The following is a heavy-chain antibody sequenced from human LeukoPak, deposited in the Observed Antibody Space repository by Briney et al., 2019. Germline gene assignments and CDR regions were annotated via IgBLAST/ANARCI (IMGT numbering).Heavy chain of an antibody. CDR2: ISSSRTT. Sequence: PGGSLRLSCAASGFPFSSYSMNWVRQAPGEGLEWVSYISSSRTTSYADSVKGRFTISRDSAKNTLFLQMNSLRAEDTAVYYCARGIRVHYDSGMLYMDVWGKGTTVTVSS. V-gene: IGHV3-48*04. D-gene: IGHD3-10*01. J-gene: IGHJ6*03. CDR1: GFPFSSYS. CDR3: ARGIRVHYDSGMLYMDV.